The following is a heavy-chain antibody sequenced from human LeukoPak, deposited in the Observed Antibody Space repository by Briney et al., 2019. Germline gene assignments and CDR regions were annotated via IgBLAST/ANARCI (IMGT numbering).Heavy chain of an antibody. V-gene: IGHV1-2*02. CDR2: INPNSGGT. J-gene: IGHJ6*02. Sequence: ASVKISCKASGYTFSDYYIHWVRQAPGQGLEWMGWINPNSGGTNYAQKFQGRVTMTRDTSISTAYMELSRLRSDDTAVYYCARVIIAAPHVPGKYGMDVWGQGTTVTVSS. D-gene: IGHD6-13*01. CDR3: ARVIIAAPHVPGKYGMDV. CDR1: GYTFSDYY.